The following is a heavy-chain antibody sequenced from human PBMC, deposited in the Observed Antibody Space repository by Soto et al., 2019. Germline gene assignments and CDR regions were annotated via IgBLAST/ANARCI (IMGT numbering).Heavy chain of an antibody. D-gene: IGHD2-2*01. J-gene: IGHJ4*02. CDR1: GFTFNTFG. Sequence: GWSLRLSCAASGFTFNTFGMHWVRQAPGKGLEWVAVISYDGSDKYYSDSVRGRFTISRDNSMNTLYLQMNSLRTEDTAVYYCAKSPNFYCSSYHCYKYYFDYWGQGTLVTVSS. V-gene: IGHV3-30*18. CDR2: ISYDGSDK. CDR3: AKSPNFYCSSYHCYKYYFDY.